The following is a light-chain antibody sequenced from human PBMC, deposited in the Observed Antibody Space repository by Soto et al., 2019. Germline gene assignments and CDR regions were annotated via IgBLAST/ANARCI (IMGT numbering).Light chain of an antibody. J-gene: IGLJ1*01. CDR1: SGDVGGHDW. CDR2: EVN. V-gene: IGLV2-8*01. CDR3: CAYTGIKAV. Sequence: QTVPTQPPSASGPPAQSVTISCTGTSGDVGGHDWVSWYRVRPGEAPTHIIYEVNPRPSGVPDRFSGSTTGTTASLTVSGRRVEDEADYFCCAYTGIKAVFGTGTKVTVL.